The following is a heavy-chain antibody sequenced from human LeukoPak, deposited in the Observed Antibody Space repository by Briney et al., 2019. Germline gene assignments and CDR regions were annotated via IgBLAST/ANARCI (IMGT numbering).Heavy chain of an antibody. Sequence: SETLSLTCTVSDYSIITGYYWGWIRQPPGKGLEWIASLSHSGTTYYNPSVKSRLSISLDTSKNQFSLKLTSVTAADTAVYYCARRADYGDPFDYWGQGTLVTVSS. J-gene: IGHJ4*02. CDR1: DYSIITGYY. D-gene: IGHD4-17*01. V-gene: IGHV4-38-2*02. CDR2: LSHSGTT. CDR3: ARRADYGDPFDY.